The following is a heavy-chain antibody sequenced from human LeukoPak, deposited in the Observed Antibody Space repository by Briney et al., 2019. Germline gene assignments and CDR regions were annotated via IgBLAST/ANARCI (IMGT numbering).Heavy chain of an antibody. D-gene: IGHD2/OR15-2a*01. Sequence: GGSLRLSCAASGFTFSDTWMHWVRQVPGKGLVWVSRIRSDGSNARYAESVKGRFTISRDNAKNTLYLQMNSLRDEDTAVYYCARDWFHAIDYWGQGTLVTVSS. V-gene: IGHV3-74*01. CDR2: IRSDGSNA. CDR3: ARDWFHAIDY. CDR1: GFTFSDTW. J-gene: IGHJ4*02.